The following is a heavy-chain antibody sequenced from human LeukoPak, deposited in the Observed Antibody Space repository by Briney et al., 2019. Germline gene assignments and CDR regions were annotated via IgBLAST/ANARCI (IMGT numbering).Heavy chain of an antibody. CDR2: ISGSGGST. J-gene: IGHJ4*02. Sequence: HPGGSLRLPCAASGFTFSTYSMNWVRQAPGKGLEWVSAISGSGGSTYYADSVKGRFTISRDNSKNTLYLQMNSLRAEDTAVYYCAKPYRPSIAAAGTSWGQGTLVTVSS. V-gene: IGHV3-23*01. CDR1: GFTFSTYS. D-gene: IGHD6-13*01. CDR3: AKPYRPSIAAAGTS.